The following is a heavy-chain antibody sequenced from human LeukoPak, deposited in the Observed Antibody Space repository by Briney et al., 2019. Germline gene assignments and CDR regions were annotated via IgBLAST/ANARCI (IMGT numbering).Heavy chain of an antibody. CDR2: IRYDGSNK. V-gene: IGHV3-30*02. J-gene: IGHJ6*02. D-gene: IGHD2-15*01. Sequence: GGSLRLSCAASGFTFSSYGMHWVRQAPGKGLEWVAFIRYDGSNKYYAYSVRRLSTISRDNSKNTLYLQINIQRAEDTVVYYCAKPAGYCSGGSCYSGYFGMDVWVQATTVTVSS. CDR3: AKPAGYCSGGSCYSGYFGMDV. CDR1: GFTFSSYG.